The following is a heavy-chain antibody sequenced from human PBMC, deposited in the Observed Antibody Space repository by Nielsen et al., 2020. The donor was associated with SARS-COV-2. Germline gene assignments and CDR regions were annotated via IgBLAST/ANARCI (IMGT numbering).Heavy chain of an antibody. CDR1: GASITTSTYS. D-gene: IGHD3-9*01. Sequence: SETLSLTCAVSGASITTSTYSWSWVRQPPGKGLEWIGYISHTGSTYYSPSLKSRATMSVDRSKNQFSLKLTSVTAADTAVYYCARADILTGYDRWGQGTLVTVSS. CDR3: ARADILTGYDR. J-gene: IGHJ5*02. CDR2: ISHTGST. V-gene: IGHV4-30-2*01.